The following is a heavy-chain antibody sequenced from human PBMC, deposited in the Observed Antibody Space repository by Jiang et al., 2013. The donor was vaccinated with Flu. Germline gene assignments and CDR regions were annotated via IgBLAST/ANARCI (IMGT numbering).Heavy chain of an antibody. D-gene: IGHD6-13*01. J-gene: IGHJ6*02. CDR3: ARGVSAPGVGDYYYYYGMDV. CDR1: GFTFSSYA. Sequence: SLRLSCAASGFTFSSYAMHWVRQAPGKGLEWVAVISYDGSNKYYADSVKGRFTISRDNSKNTLYLQMNSLRAEDTAVYYCARGVSAPGVGDYYYYYGMDVWGQGTTVTVSS. CDR2: ISYDGSNK. V-gene: IGHV3-30-3*01.